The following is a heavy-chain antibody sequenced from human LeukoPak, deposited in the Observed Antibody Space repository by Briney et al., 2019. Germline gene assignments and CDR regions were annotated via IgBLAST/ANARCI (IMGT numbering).Heavy chain of an antibody. CDR1: GGSISSSSYY. V-gene: IGHV4-39*01. J-gene: IGHJ4*02. D-gene: IGHD4-17*01. CDR2: IYYSGST. CDR3: VRQRSDYASTYFDY. Sequence: SSETLSLTCTVSGGSISSSSYYWGWIRQPPGKGLEWIGSIYYSGSTYYNPSLKSRVTISVDTSKNQFSLKLSSVTAADMAVYYCVRQRSDYASTYFDYWGQGTLVTVSS.